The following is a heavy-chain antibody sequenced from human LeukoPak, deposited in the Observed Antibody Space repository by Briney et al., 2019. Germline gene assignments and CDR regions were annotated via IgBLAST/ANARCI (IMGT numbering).Heavy chain of an antibody. D-gene: IGHD3-10*01. J-gene: IGHJ4*02. CDR3: ARDWVGMVRGD. V-gene: IGHV1-24*01. CDR1: GYNLTELS. CDR2: FDPEDGET. Sequence: ASVKVSCKVSGYNLTELSMHWVRQAPGKGLEWMGGFDPEDGETIYAQKFQGRVTITADKSTSTAYMELSSLRSEDTAVYYCARDWVGMVRGDWGQGTLVTVSS.